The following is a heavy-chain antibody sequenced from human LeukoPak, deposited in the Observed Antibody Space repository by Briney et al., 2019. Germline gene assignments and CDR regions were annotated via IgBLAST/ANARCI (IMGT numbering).Heavy chain of an antibody. CDR3: ASRMDV. CDR2: IYYSGST. J-gene: IGHJ6*04. V-gene: IGHV4-59*01. Sequence: SETLSLTCTVSAGSISSYYWSWIRQPPGKGLEWIGYIYYSGSTNYNPSLKSRVTISVDTSKNQFSLKLSSVTAADTAVYYCASRMDVWGKGTTVTVSS. CDR1: AGSISSYY.